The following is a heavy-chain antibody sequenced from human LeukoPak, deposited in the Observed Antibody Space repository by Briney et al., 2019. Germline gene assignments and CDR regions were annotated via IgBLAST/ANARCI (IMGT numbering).Heavy chain of an antibody. V-gene: IGHV4-39*07. J-gene: IGHJ4*02. CDR1: DGSFTTTTYY. CDR2: MYYSGST. CDR3: ARDHGSSNWYYY. D-gene: IGHD6-13*01. Sequence: SETLSLTCTVSDGSFTTTTYYWGWIRQPPGKGLEWIGSMYYSGSTYYNPSLKSRVTISVDTSKNQFSLKLSSVTAADTAMYFCARDHGSSNWYYYWGQGTLVTVSS.